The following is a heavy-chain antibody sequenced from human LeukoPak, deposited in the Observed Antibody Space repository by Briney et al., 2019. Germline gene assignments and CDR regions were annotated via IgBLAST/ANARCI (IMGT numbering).Heavy chain of an antibody. D-gene: IGHD6-6*01. CDR1: GFTFSTYG. CDR2: ISYDGSNK. CDR3: ARDRSSSSSGFDY. Sequence: GGSLRLSCATSGFTFSTYGMHWVRQAPGKGLEWVAVISYDGSNKYYADSVKGRFTISRDNSKNTLYLQMNSLRAEDTAVYYCARDRSSSSSGFDYWGQGTLVTVSS. J-gene: IGHJ4*02. V-gene: IGHV3-30*03.